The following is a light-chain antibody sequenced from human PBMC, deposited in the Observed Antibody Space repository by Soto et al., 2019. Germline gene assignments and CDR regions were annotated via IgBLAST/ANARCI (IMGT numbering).Light chain of an antibody. CDR3: SSYTSSSTVV. CDR1: SSDVGGYNY. CDR2: DVS. Sequence: QSVLTQPASVSGSPGQSITLFCNGTSSDVGGYNYVSWYQQHPGKAPKLMIYDVSNRPSGVSNRFSGSKSGNTASLTISGLQAEDEADYYCSSYTSSSTVVFGGGTKLTVL. V-gene: IGLV2-14*01. J-gene: IGLJ2*01.